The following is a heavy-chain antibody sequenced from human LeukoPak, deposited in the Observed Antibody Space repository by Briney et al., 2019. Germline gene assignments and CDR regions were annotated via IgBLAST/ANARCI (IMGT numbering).Heavy chain of an antibody. Sequence: PGGSLRLSCAASGFTVSNNYMSWVRQAPGKGLEWVSVIYSGGTTYYADSVRGRFTISRDNSKNTVHLQMNSLRPEDTAVYYCACYDGRAAYFEYWGQGTLVTVSS. CDR1: GFTVSNNY. V-gene: IGHV3-66*02. CDR2: IYSGGTT. CDR3: ACYDGRAAYFEY. D-gene: IGHD3-22*01. J-gene: IGHJ4*02.